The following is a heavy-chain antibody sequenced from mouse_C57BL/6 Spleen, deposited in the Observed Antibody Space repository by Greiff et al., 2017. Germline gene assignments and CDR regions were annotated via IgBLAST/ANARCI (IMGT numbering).Heavy chain of an antibody. Sequence: EVQGVESGGGLVQPGGSLSLSCAASGFTFTDYYMSWVRQPPGKALEWWGFIRNKANGYTTEYSASVKGRFTISRDNSQSILYLQMNALRAEDSATYYCARSPLRTGAMDYWGQGTSVTVSS. J-gene: IGHJ4*01. V-gene: IGHV7-3*01. D-gene: IGHD1-1*01. CDR3: ARSPLRTGAMDY. CDR2: IRNKANGYTT. CDR1: GFTFTDYY.